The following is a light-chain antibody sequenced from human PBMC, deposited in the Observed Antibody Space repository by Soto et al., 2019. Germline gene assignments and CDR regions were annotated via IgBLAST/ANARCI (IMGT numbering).Light chain of an antibody. CDR2: DAS. V-gene: IGKV3-11*01. J-gene: IGKJ2*01. CDR3: QQRSNWPYT. CDR1: QRVSSY. Sequence: EIVLTQSPATLSLSPGERAILACRASQRVSSYLALYQQKPGQAPRRLIYDASNRATGIPARFSGSGSGPDFTLTIRSLETEEFAVYYSQQRSNWPYTFGQGTKLEIK.